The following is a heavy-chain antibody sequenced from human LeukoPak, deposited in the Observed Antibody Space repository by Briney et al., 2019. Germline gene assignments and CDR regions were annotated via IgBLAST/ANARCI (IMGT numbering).Heavy chain of an antibody. Sequence: PSETLSLACTVSGYAITSGGFSWNWIRQPPGKGLEWIGSIYHSGSTYYNPSLKSRVTISVDTSKNRFSLKLSSVTAADTAVYYCAREQMLGEGYSYGYSCDYWGQGTLVTVSS. CDR2: IYHSGST. CDR3: AREQMLGEGYSYGYSCDY. V-gene: IGHV4-38-2*02. J-gene: IGHJ4*02. CDR1: GYAITSGGFS. D-gene: IGHD5-18*01.